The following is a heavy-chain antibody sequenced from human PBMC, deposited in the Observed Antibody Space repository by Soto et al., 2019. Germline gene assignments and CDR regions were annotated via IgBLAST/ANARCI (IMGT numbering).Heavy chain of an antibody. Sequence: QVQRLQSGAEVKKPGSSGNVSCKASGGTFSSFAFSWVRQAPGQGLEWMGDIIPIFGKTSYAQKFQGRVTMTADESTFTAYLELSSLTSDDTAVYYCARGDTHQLLRGWFDPWGQGTLVIVSS. J-gene: IGHJ5*02. CDR3: ARGDTHQLLRGWFDP. CDR1: GGTFSSFA. V-gene: IGHV1-69*01. D-gene: IGHD2-2*01. CDR2: IIPIFGKT.